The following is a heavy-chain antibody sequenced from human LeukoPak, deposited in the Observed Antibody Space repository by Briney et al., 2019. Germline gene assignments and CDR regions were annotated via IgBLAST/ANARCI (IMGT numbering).Heavy chain of an antibody. CDR1: GDSITGYY. Sequence: SETLSLTCSVSGDSITGYYWGWIRQPPGKGLEWIGNIYYTGNTYYNSSLKSRVTISVDTSKNQISLRLSSVTAADTAIYYCARGNSDRFPPYMDYWGQGILVIVSS. D-gene: IGHD2-21*01. J-gene: IGHJ4*02. V-gene: IGHV4-38-2*02. CDR2: IYYTGNT. CDR3: ARGNSDRFPPYMDY.